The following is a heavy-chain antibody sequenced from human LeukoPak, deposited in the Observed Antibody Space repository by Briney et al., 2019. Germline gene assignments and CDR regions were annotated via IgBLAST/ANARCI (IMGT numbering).Heavy chain of an antibody. V-gene: IGHV4-31*03. Sequence: PSETLSLTCTVSGGSISSGGYYWSWIRQHPGKGLEWIGYIYYSGSTNYNPSLKSRVAISVDKSENHTSLKLTSVTAADTAVYYCAREGGPYRPLDYSGQGTLVTVAS. CDR3: AREGGPYRPLDY. J-gene: IGHJ4*02. CDR2: IYYSGST. CDR1: GGSISSGGYY.